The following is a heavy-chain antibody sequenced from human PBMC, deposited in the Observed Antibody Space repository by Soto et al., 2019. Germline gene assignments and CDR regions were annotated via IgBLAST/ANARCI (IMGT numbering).Heavy chain of an antibody. J-gene: IGHJ3*01. D-gene: IGHD3-9*01. CDR1: GDPIASYY. V-gene: IGHV4-4*02. Sequence: PSETLSLTCTVSGDPIASYYWSWVRQPPGKGLEWIGEIYHSGSTNYNPSLKSRVTISVDKSKNQFSLKLSSVTAADTAVYYCAVIVRYSPTITATDAFYLWGPGTMFPVS. CDR2: IYHSGST. CDR3: AVIVRYSPTITATDAFYL.